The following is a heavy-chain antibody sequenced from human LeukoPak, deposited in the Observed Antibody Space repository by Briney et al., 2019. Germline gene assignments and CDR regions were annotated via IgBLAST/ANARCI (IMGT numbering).Heavy chain of an antibody. J-gene: IGHJ3*01. CDR3: TTNAGSYGVDV. D-gene: IGHD3-10*01. CDR2: IKSKTDGETT. Sequence: PGRSLRLSCAASGFTFTNVWMSWVRQAPGKGLEWVGRIKSKTDGETTDYAAPVKDRFTVSRDDSKDTLYLQMSSLKAEDTAMYYCTTNAGSYGVDVWGQGTMVTVSS. CDR1: GFTFTNVW. V-gene: IGHV3-15*01.